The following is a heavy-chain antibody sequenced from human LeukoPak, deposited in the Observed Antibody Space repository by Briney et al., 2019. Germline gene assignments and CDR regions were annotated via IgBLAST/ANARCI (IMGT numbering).Heavy chain of an antibody. V-gene: IGHV3-30*04. J-gene: IGHJ4*02. Sequence: GGSLRLSCAASGFTFSSYAMHWVRQAPGKGLEWVAVISYDGSNKYYADSVKGRFTISRDNSKDTLYLQMNSLRAEDTAVYYCARDKTGTRTFDYWGQGTLVTVSS. D-gene: IGHD1-1*01. CDR3: ARDKTGTRTFDY. CDR1: GFTFSSYA. CDR2: ISYDGSNK.